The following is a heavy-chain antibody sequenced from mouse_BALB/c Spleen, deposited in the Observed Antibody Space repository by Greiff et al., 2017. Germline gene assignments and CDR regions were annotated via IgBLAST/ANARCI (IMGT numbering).Heavy chain of an antibody. J-gene: IGHJ4*01. CDR2: IYPSDSYT. V-gene: IGHV1-69*02. D-gene: IGHD2-14*01. CDR3: TRDRYDGYAMDY. CDR1: CSTFTSYW. Sequence: VQLQQPGAELVRPGASVKLSCKASCSTFTSYWRNWVKQRPGQGLEWIGKIYPSDSYTNYNQKFKDKATLTVDKSSSTAYMQLSSPTSEDSAVYYCTRDRYDGYAMDYWGQGTSVTVSS.